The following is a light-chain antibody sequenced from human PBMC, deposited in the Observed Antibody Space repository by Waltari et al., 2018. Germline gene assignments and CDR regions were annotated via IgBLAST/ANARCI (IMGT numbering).Light chain of an antibody. CDR2: EVT. J-gene: IGLJ2*01. CDR3: SSYADSNVL. V-gene: IGLV2-8*01. CDR1: SGDIGAYNS. Sequence: QSALTQPPSASGSPGQSVTIPCPGTSGDIGAYNSVSWYQQHPGRAPKLMIYEVTKRPSGVPDRFSGSRSGNTASLTVSGLQTEDEADYFCSSYADSNVLFGGGTKLTVL.